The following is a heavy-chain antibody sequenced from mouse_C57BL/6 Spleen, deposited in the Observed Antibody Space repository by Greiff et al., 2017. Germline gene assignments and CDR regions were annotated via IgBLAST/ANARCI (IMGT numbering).Heavy chain of an antibody. Sequence: VQLQQSGPVLVKPGASVKMSCKASGYTFTDYYMNWVKQSHGKSLEWIGVINPYNGGTSYNQKFKGKATLTVDKSSSTAYMELISLTSEDSAVYYCARNSIYYGYDDFDYWGQGTTLTVAS. CDR2: INPYNGGT. V-gene: IGHV1-19*01. D-gene: IGHD2-2*01. J-gene: IGHJ2*01. CDR1: GYTFTDYY. CDR3: ARNSIYYGYDDFDY.